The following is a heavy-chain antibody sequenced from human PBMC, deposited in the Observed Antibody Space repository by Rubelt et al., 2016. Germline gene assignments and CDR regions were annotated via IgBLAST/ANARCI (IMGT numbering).Heavy chain of an antibody. CDR1: GGPISSSSYY. D-gene: IGHD3-16*01. CDR3: ATPLGGGPFDY. V-gene: IGHV4-39*01. CDR2: IYYSGST. Sequence: QLQLQESGPGLVKPSETLSLTCTVSGGPISSSSYYWGWIRQPPGQGLEWIGSIYYSGSTHYNPSLKIRVPISVGKSMSPFCLRRSSVTAAGAAVYYWATPLGGGPFDYWCQGTLVTVSS. J-gene: IGHJ4*02.